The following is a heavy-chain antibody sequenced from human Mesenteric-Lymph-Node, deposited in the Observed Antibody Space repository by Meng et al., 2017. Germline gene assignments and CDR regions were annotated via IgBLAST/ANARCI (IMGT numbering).Heavy chain of an antibody. V-gene: IGHV3-11*01. CDR3: ARVLYYYDSSGFDL. D-gene: IGHD3-22*01. CDR1: GFTFSDYY. CDR2: ISSSGSTI. J-gene: IGHJ2*01. Sequence: GESLKISCAASGFTFSDYYMSWIRQAPGKGLEWVSYISSSGSTIYYADSVKGRFTISRDNAKNSLYLQMNSLRAEDTAVYYCARVLYYYDSSGFDLWGRGTLVTVSS.